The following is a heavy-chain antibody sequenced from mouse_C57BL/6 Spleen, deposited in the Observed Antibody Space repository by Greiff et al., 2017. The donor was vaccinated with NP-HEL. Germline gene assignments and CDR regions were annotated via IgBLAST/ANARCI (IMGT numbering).Heavy chain of an antibody. D-gene: IGHD5-1*01. J-gene: IGHJ4*01. Sequence: EVKLVESGGGLVQPGGSLSLSCAASGFTFTDYYMSWVRQPPGKALEWLGFIRNKANGYTTEYSASVKGRFTISRDNSQSILYLQMNALRAEDSATYYCARTYDYSAMDYWGQGTSVTVSS. V-gene: IGHV7-3*01. CDR1: GFTFTDYY. CDR2: IRNKANGYTT. CDR3: ARTYDYSAMDY.